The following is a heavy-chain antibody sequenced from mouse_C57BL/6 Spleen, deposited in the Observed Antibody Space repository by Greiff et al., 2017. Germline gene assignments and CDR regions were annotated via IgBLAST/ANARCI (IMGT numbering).Heavy chain of an antibody. Sequence: EVQLQQSGPELVKPGASVKISCKASGYTFTDYYMNWVKQSHGKSLEWIGDINPNNGGTSYNQKFKGKATLTVDKSSSPAYMELRSLTSEDSAVYYCARGGYGSSYGFDYWGQGTTLTVSS. CDR3: ARGGYGSSYGFDY. CDR1: GYTFTDYY. D-gene: IGHD1-1*01. CDR2: INPNNGGT. J-gene: IGHJ2*01. V-gene: IGHV1-26*01.